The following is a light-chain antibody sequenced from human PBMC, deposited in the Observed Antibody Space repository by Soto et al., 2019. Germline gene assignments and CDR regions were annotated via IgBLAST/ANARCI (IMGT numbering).Light chain of an antibody. CDR2: GNN. J-gene: IGLJ1*01. CDR3: ATWDDSLNGYV. V-gene: IGLV1-44*01. Sequence: QSVLTQPPSASGTPGQRVTISCSGSSSNIGSNTVIWYQQLPGTAPNLLIFGNNQRPSGVPDRFSGSKSGTSASLATSGLQSEDEADYYCATWDDSLNGYVFGTGTKVTVL. CDR1: SSNIGSNT.